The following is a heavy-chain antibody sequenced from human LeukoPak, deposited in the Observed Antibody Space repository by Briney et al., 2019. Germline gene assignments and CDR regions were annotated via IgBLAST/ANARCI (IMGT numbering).Heavy chain of an antibody. CDR3: ARDPTRGPYSGLSSYFDY. V-gene: IGHV4-4*07. CDR2: IYSSGST. CDR1: GASISSYC. J-gene: IGHJ4*02. Sequence: SETLSLTCTVSGASISSYCWSWIRQPAGKRLEWIGRIYSSGSTNSNPSLKSRVTMSVDTSKNQFSLKLSSVTAADTAVYYCARDPTRGPYSGLSSYFDYLGQGILVTVSS. D-gene: IGHD6-13*01.